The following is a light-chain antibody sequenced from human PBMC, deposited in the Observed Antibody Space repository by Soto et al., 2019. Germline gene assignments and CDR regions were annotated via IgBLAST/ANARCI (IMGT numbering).Light chain of an antibody. V-gene: IGKV1-39*01. Sequence: DIQLTQSPSSLSASVGDRVTVTCRASQSVRSYLHWYQQKPGKAPKLLIYAVSSLQNGVSSRFSGSGSGTDFTLSISNLQPEDFAVYYCQQYGSSPGTFGQGTKVDIK. CDR1: QSVRSY. CDR2: AVS. J-gene: IGKJ1*01. CDR3: QQYGSSPGT.